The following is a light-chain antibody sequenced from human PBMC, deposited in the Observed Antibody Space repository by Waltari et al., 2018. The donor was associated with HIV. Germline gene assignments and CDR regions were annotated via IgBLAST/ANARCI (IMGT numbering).Light chain of an antibody. CDR1: SSDVGGYNY. J-gene: IGLJ2*01. CDR3: SSYTSSSSVV. Sequence: QSALTQPASVSGSPGQSITISCTGTSSDVGGYNYVSWYQQTPGKAPKLMSYEVSNRPAGVSSRFSGAKAGSTASRTISGLQAEDGADYYCSSYTSSSSVVFGGGTKLTVL. V-gene: IGLV2-14*01. CDR2: EVS.